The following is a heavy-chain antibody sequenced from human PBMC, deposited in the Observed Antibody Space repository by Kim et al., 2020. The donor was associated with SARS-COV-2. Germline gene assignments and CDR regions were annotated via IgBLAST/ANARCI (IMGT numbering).Heavy chain of an antibody. V-gene: IGHV2-70*11. Sequence: SGPTLVKPTQTLTLTCTFSGFSLFTRGMGVNWIRQPPGKALEWLARSDWDDEKYYNTSMKTRITISKDTSQNQVVLTMTNVDPVDPATYYCARIRGAGTTSCPSYHYYLVVCAKGTTVAVSS. D-gene: IGHD1-7*01. CDR3: ARIRGAGTTSCPSYHYYLVV. J-gene: IGHJ6*03. CDR2: SDWDDEK. CDR1: GFSLFTRGMG.